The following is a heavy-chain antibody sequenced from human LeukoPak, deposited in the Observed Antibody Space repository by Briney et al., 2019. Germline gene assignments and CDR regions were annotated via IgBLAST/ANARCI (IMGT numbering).Heavy chain of an antibody. Sequence: GGSLRLSCAASGFTFSDYYMSWLRQAPGKGLEWVSYISRRGDTIYYADSVKGRFTISRDNAKNSLYLQMNSLRAVDTAVYYCAGGGALYYYYYMDVWGTGTTVTVSS. J-gene: IGHJ6*03. CDR1: GFTFSDYY. CDR3: AGGGALYYYYYMDV. CDR2: ISRRGDTI. D-gene: IGHD3-16*01. V-gene: IGHV3-11*01.